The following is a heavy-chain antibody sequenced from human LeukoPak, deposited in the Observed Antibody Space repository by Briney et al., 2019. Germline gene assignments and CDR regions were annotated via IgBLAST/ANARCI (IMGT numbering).Heavy chain of an antibody. Sequence: SETLSLTCSVSGGSISSGGYYWSWIRQHPGRGLEWIGYIHYSGSTFYSPSLKSRLTISVDTSKNQFSLRLSSVTAADTAVYYCARRELLSTPDAFDIWGQGTMVTVSS. CDR3: ARRELLSTPDAFDI. CDR2: IHYSGST. V-gene: IGHV4-31*03. J-gene: IGHJ3*02. CDR1: GGSISSGGYY. D-gene: IGHD3-10*01.